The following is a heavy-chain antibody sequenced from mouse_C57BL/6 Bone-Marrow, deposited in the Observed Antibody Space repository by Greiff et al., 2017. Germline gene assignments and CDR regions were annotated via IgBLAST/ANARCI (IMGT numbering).Heavy chain of an antibody. Sequence: EVKLQESGGGLVKPGGSLKLSCAASGFTFSSYAMSWGRQTPEKRLEWVATISDGGSYTYYPDNVKGRFTISRDNAKNNLYLQMSHLKSEDTAMYYCARELKDYWGQGTTLTVSS. J-gene: IGHJ2*01. CDR3: ARELKDY. V-gene: IGHV5-4*01. CDR2: ISDGGSYT. CDR1: GFTFSSYA. D-gene: IGHD1-3*01.